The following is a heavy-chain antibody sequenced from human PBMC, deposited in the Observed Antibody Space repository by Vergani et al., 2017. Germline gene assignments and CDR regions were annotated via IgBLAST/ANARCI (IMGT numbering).Heavy chain of an antibody. V-gene: IGHV4-61*02. J-gene: IGHJ5*02. CDR3: AREPALQNYLTAWFDP. D-gene: IGHD7-27*01. Sequence: QVQLQESGPGLVKPSQTLSLTCTVSGGSISSGSYYWSWIRQPAGKGLEWIGRIYTSGSTNYNPSLKSRVTISVDTSKNQFSLKLSSVTAADTAVYYCAREPALQNYLTAWFDPWGQGTLVTVSS. CDR2: IYTSGST. CDR1: GGSISSGSYY.